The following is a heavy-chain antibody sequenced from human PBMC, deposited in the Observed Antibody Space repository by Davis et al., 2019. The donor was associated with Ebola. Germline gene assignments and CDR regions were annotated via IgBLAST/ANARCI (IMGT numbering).Heavy chain of an antibody. V-gene: IGHV3-21*01. J-gene: IGHJ4*02. Sequence: GESLKISCVASGFPFNVYTMNWVRQAPGKGLEWVASINSGSIFINYADSVKGRFTISRDNAKNSLFLQMNSLRAEDTAVYYCANFGTSSGNNWGQGTLVTVSS. D-gene: IGHD6-6*01. CDR3: ANFGTSSGNN. CDR1: GFPFNVYT. CDR2: INSGSIFI.